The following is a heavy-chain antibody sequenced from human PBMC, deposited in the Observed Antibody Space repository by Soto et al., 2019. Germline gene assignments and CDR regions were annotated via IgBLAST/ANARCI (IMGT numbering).Heavy chain of an antibody. D-gene: IGHD3-10*01. CDR2: INAGNGNT. CDR3: ARDLASITMVRGVIDY. J-gene: IGHJ4*02. Sequence: ASVKVSCKASGYTFTSYAMHWVRQAPGQRLEWMGWINAGNGNTKYSQKYQGRVTITRDTSASTDYMELSSLRFEDTAVYYCARDLASITMVRGVIDYWGQGTLVTVSS. CDR1: GYTFTSYA. V-gene: IGHV1-3*01.